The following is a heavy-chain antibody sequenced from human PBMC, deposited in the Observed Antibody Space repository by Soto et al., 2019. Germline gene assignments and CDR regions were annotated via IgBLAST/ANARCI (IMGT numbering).Heavy chain of an antibody. Sequence: GGSLRLSCAASGFTFSNAWMNWVRQAPGKGLEWVGRIKSKTDGGTTDYAAPVKGRFTISRDDSKNTLYLQMNSLKTEDTAVYYCTTVRYGDYSSSWYKYYYGMDVWGQGTTVTVSS. CDR2: IKSKTDGGTT. D-gene: IGHD6-13*01. V-gene: IGHV3-15*07. CDR1: GFTFSNAW. CDR3: TTVRYGDYSSSWYKYYYGMDV. J-gene: IGHJ6*02.